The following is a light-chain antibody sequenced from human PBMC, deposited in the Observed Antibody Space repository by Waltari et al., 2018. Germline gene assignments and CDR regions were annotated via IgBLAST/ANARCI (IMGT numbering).Light chain of an antibody. CDR2: EAS. V-gene: IGKV3-11*01. CDR1: QSVYNF. Sequence: EVVLTQSPATLSLSPGERATLSCRASQSVYNFLAWYQQKPVQAPRLLIYEASQRATGIPARFSGSGAGTDFTLTISSLEPEDAAVYYCQQRANWPPLTFGGGTKVEIK. J-gene: IGKJ4*01. CDR3: QQRANWPPLT.